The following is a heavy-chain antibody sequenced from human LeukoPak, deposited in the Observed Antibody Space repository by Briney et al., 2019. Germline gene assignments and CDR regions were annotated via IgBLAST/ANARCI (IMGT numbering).Heavy chain of an antibody. J-gene: IGHJ4*02. V-gene: IGHV5-51*01. D-gene: IGHD3-22*01. Sequence: GESLKISCKGSGYNFTSNWIGWVRQMPGKGLEWMGIIYPGDSDTRYSPSFQGQVTISADKSISTAYLQWSSLKASDTATYYCARRDYYDSILDYWGQGTLVTVSS. CDR2: IYPGDSDT. CDR3: ARRDYYDSILDY. CDR1: GYNFTSNW.